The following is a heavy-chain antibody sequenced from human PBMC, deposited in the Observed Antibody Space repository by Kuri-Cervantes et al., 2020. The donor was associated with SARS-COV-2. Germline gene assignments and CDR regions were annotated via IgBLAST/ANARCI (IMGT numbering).Heavy chain of an antibody. J-gene: IGHJ4*02. D-gene: IGHD3-22*01. CDR3: ARGITMIVVVTPFDY. CDR1: GFTFSSYS. CDR2: ISSSSSYV. Sequence: GGSLRLSCAASGFTFSSYSMNWVRQAPGQGLEWVSSISSSSSYVYYADSVKGRFTISRDNAKNSLYLQMNSLRAEDTAVYYCARGITMIVVVTPFDYWGQGTLVTVSS. V-gene: IGHV3-21*01.